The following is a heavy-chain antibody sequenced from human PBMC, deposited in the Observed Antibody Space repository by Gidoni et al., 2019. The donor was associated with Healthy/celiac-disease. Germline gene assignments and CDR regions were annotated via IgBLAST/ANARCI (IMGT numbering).Heavy chain of an antibody. CDR3: AREGLGLYSSSWGPFDY. Sequence: QVQLVESGGGVVQPGRSLRLSCAASGFTLSRYAMHWVRQAPGKGLEWVAVISYDGSNKYYADSVKGRFTISRDNSKNTLYLQMNSLRAEDTAVYYCAREGLGLYSSSWGPFDYWGQGTLVTVSS. CDR1: GFTLSRYA. V-gene: IGHV3-30-3*01. D-gene: IGHD6-13*01. J-gene: IGHJ4*02. CDR2: ISYDGSNK.